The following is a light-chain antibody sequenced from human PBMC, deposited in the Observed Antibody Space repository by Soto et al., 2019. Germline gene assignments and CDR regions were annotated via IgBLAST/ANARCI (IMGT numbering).Light chain of an antibody. V-gene: IGLV1-44*01. J-gene: IGLJ1*01. Sequence: QSGLTQALSASAYLGQRVTISCSGGSSNIGSNTVAWYQHLPGTAPPRLIFTAGQRPSGVPGRFSGSKSGTSASLAISGLQSEDEGDYYCSAWDNSLNGYVFGPGTKVTVL. CDR2: TAG. CDR1: SSNIGSNT. CDR3: SAWDNSLNGYV.